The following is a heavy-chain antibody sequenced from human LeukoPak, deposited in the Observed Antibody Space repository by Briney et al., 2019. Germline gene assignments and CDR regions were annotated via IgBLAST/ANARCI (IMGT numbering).Heavy chain of an antibody. CDR2: INHSGST. CDR1: GGSFSGYY. J-gene: IGHJ4*02. CDR3: ARGLSLWYSSGWYWGYFDY. D-gene: IGHD6-19*01. Sequence: SETLSLTCAVYGGSFSGYYWSWIRQPPGKGLEWIGEINHSGSTNYNPSLKSRVTISVDTSKNQFSLKLSSVTAADTAVYYCARGLSLWYSSGWYWGYFDYWGQGTLVTVSS. V-gene: IGHV4-34*01.